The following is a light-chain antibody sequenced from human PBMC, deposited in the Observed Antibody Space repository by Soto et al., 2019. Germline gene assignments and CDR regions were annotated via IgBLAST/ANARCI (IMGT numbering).Light chain of an antibody. J-gene: IGLJ1*01. CDR3: SSYTSRSSSTYV. CDR2: DVS. V-gene: IGLV2-14*01. Sequence: QSALTQPASVSGSPGQSITISCTGTSSVVGGYNYVSWYQQHPGKAPKLMIYDVSNRPSGVSNRFSGSKSGNTASLTISGLQAEDEADYYCSSYTSRSSSTYVFGTGTKLTVL. CDR1: SSVVGGYNY.